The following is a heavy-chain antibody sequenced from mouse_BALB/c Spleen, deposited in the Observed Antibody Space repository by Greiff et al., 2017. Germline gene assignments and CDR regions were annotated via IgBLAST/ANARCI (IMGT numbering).Heavy chain of an antibody. Sequence: QVQLKQSGAELVRPGVSVKISCKGSGYTFTDYAMHWVKQSHAKSLEWIGVISTYYGDASYNQKFKGKATMTVDKSSSTAYMELARLTSEDSAIYYCARKAYGNYFDYWGQGTTLTVSS. CDR2: ISTYYGDA. V-gene: IGHV1S137*01. CDR1: GYTFTDYA. J-gene: IGHJ2*01. D-gene: IGHD2-10*02. CDR3: ARKAYGNYFDY.